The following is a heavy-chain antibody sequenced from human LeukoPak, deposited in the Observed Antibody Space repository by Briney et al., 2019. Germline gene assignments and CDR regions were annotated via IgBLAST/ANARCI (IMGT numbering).Heavy chain of an antibody. CDR1: GFTFSSYE. Sequence: GGSLRLSCAASGFTFSSYEMNWVRQAQGKGLEWVSYISSIVSTIYYAASVNGRFTISRDNAKNSLYLQMNSLRAEDTAVYYCASNYDSSGYYYYYYMDVWGKGTTVTVSS. J-gene: IGHJ6*03. CDR3: ASNYDSSGYYYYYYMDV. V-gene: IGHV3-48*03. D-gene: IGHD3-22*01. CDR2: ISSIVSTI.